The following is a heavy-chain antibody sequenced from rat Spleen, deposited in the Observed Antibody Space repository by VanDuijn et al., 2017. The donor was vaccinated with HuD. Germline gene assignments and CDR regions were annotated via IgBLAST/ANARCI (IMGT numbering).Heavy chain of an antibody. Sequence: QVQLKESGPGLVQPSQTLSLTCTVSGFSLTSYTVSWVRQPPGKGLEWIAAISSGGSTYYNSALKSRLSISRDTSKSQVFLKMNSLQTEDTATYDCARDKGLGALDFWGQGVMVTVSS. D-gene: IGHD5-1*01. V-gene: IGHV2-6*01. J-gene: IGHJ2*01. CDR2: ISSGGST. CDR1: GFSLTSYT. CDR3: ARDKGLGALDF.